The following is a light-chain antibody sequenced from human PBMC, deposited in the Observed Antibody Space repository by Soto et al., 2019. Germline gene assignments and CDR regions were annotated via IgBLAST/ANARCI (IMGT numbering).Light chain of an antibody. CDR3: RSYTSSSSYV. Sequence: QSVLTQPASVSGSPGQSITISCTGTSSDVGGYNYVSWYQQHPGKAPKLMIYDVSNRPSGVSNRFSGSKSGNTASLTISLLQAEDEADYYCRSYTSSSSYVFGTGTKVTVL. CDR2: DVS. V-gene: IGLV2-14*01. J-gene: IGLJ1*01. CDR1: SSDVGGYNY.